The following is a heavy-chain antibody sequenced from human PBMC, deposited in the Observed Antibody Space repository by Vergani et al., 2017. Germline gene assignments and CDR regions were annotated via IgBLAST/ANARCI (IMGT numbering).Heavy chain of an antibody. J-gene: IGHJ4*02. D-gene: IGHD5-12*01. CDR1: GFPFSSYS. CDR3: ARDKAYGGYVGDY. CDR2: ISSSSSYI. V-gene: IGHV3-21*01. Sequence: EVQLVESGGGLVKPGGSLRLSCAASGFPFSSYSMNWVRQAPGKGLEWVSSISSSSSYIYYADSVKGRFTISRDNAKNSLYLQMNSLRAEDTAVYYCARDKAYGGYVGDYWGQGTLVTVSS.